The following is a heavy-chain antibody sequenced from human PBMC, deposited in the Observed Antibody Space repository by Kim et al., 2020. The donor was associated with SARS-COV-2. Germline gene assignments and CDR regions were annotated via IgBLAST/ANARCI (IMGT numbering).Heavy chain of an antibody. Sequence: AASEKGRVTISRDNAKNSLYLKMNSLRAEDTAVYYCASVVSSTSPRDDYWGQGTLVTVSS. J-gene: IGHJ4*02. D-gene: IGHD2-2*01. V-gene: IGHV3-21*01. CDR3: ASVVSSTSPRDDY.